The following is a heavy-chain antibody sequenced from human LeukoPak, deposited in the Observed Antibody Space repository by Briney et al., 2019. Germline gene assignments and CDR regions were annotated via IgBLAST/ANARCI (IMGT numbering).Heavy chain of an antibody. Sequence: SETLSLTCTVSGGSISSYYWSWIRQPPGKGLEWIGYIYYSGSTNYNPSLKSRVTISVDTSKNQFSLKLSSVTAADTAVYYCASTSIFGVVITPLGYFDYWGQGTLVTVSS. J-gene: IGHJ4*02. CDR3: ASTSIFGVVITPLGYFDY. CDR1: GGSISSYY. V-gene: IGHV4-59*08. D-gene: IGHD3-3*01. CDR2: IYYSGST.